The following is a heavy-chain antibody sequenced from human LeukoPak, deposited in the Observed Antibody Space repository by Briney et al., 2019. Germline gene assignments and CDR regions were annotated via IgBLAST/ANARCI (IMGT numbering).Heavy chain of an antibody. CDR3: ARDGDYYYCGMDV. D-gene: IGHD3-3*01. CDR1: GGTFSSYA. J-gene: IGHJ6*02. V-gene: IGHV1-69*13. Sequence: GASVKVSCKASGGTFSSYAISWVRQAPGQGLEWMGGIIPIFGTANYAQKFQGRVTITADESTSTAYMELSSLRSEDTAVYYCARDGDYYYCGMDVWGQGTTVTVSS. CDR2: IIPIFGTA.